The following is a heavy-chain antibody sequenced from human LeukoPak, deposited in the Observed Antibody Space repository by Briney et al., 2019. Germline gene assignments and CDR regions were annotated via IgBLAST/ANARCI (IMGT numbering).Heavy chain of an antibody. CDR2: MNPNSGNT. CDR1: GYTFTGYY. D-gene: IGHD3-3*01. J-gene: IGHJ6*02. V-gene: IGHV1-8*02. Sequence: ASVKVSCKASGYTFTGYYMHWVRQAPGQGLEWMGWMNPNSGNTGYAQKFQGRVTMTRNTSISTAYMELSSLRSEDTAVYYCARAYYDFWSGYYNDYYYGMDVWGQGTTVTVSS. CDR3: ARAYYDFWSGYYNDYYYGMDV.